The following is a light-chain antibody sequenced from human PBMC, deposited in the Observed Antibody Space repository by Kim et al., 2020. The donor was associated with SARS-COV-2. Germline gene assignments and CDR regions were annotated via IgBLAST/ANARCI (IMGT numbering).Light chain of an antibody. J-gene: IGKJ5*01. Sequence: ATITCTSSQSVLSSSNNRNYISWHQQKPGPPPRLLIYGASSRKSGVPDRFGGSVSGTDFTLTISSLQAEDVAVYYCQQYYTTPITFGQGTRLEIK. CDR1: QSVLSSSNNRNY. CDR3: QQYYTTPIT. CDR2: GAS. V-gene: IGKV4-1*01.